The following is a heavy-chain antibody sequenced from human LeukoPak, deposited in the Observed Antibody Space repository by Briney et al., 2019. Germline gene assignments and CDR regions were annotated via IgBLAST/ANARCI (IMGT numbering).Heavy chain of an antibody. D-gene: IGHD1-26*01. CDR3: ARDLEEVGATVY. CDR1: GYTFSSYG. V-gene: IGHV1-18*01. CDR2: ISAYNGNT. J-gene: IGHJ4*02. Sequence: ASVKVSCKASGYTFSSYGISWVRQAPGRGLEWMGWISAYNGNTNYAQKLQGRVTMTTDTSTSTAYMELRSLRSDDTAVYYCARDLEEVGATVYWGQGTLVTVSS.